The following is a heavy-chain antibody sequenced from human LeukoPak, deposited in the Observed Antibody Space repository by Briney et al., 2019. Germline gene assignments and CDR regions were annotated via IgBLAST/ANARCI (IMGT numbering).Heavy chain of an antibody. CDR3: ARGRGTYYYDSSGYYSTARNFDY. J-gene: IGHJ4*02. CDR2: INPNSGGT. CDR1: GYTFTGYY. V-gene: IGHV1-2*02. D-gene: IGHD3-22*01. Sequence: GASVKVSCKASGYTFTGYYMHWVRQAPGQGLEWMGWINPNSGGTNYAQKFQGRVTMTRDTSISTAYMELSRLRSDDTAVYYCARGRGTYYYDSSGYYSTARNFDYWGQGTLVTVSS.